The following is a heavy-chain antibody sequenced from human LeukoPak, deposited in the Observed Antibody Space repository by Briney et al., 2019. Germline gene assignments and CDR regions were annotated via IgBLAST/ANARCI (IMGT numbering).Heavy chain of an antibody. J-gene: IGHJ6*03. V-gene: IGHV3-53*01. Sequence: PGGSLRLSCAASGFTVSSNYMSWVRQAPGKGLEWVSVIYSGGSTYYADSVKGRFTISRDNSKNTLYLQMNSLRAEDTAVYYCAREGYCSSTSCYRMDVWGKGTTVTVSS. CDR3: AREGYCSSTSCYRMDV. D-gene: IGHD2-2*01. CDR2: IYSGGST. CDR1: GFTVSSNY.